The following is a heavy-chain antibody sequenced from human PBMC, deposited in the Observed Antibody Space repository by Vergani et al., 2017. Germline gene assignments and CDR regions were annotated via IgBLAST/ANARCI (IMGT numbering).Heavy chain of an antibody. Sequence: VQLVESGGGVVQPGRSLRLSCAASGFTFSSYSMNWVRQAPGKGLEWVSYISSSSSTIYYADSVKGRFTISRDNAKNSLYLQMNSLRDEDTAVYYCAREPSGSYYNYYYYGMDVWGQGTTVTVSS. D-gene: IGHD3-10*01. J-gene: IGHJ6*02. CDR3: AREPSGSYYNYYYYGMDV. CDR1: GFTFSSYS. CDR2: ISSSSSTI. V-gene: IGHV3-48*02.